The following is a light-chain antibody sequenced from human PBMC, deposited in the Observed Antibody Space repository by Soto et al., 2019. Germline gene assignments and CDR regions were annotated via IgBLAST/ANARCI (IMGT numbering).Light chain of an antibody. CDR1: SSNIGNNY. CDR2: DNN. J-gene: IGLJ3*02. V-gene: IGLV1-51*01. CDR3: GTWNNSLSAGV. Sequence: QSVLTQPPSVSTAPGQKVTISCSGSSSNIGNNYVSWYQQLPGTAPKLLIYDNNKRPSGTPDRISGSKSGTSATLGITGLQTGDEVDYYCGTWNNSLSAGVFGGGTKLTVL.